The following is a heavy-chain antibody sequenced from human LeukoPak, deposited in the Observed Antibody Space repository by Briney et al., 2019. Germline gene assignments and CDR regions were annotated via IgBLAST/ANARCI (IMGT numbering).Heavy chain of an antibody. CDR2: IYSGGST. D-gene: IGHD6-19*01. V-gene: IGHV3-53*01. CDR1: GFTVSSNY. CDR3: AKIHLKYSSGWYYFDY. J-gene: IGHJ4*02. Sequence: PGGSLRLSCAASGFTVSSNYMSWVRQAPGKGLEWVAVIYSGGSTYYADSVKGRFTISRDNSKNTLYLQMNSLRAEDTAVYYCAKIHLKYSSGWYYFDYWGQGPLVTVSS.